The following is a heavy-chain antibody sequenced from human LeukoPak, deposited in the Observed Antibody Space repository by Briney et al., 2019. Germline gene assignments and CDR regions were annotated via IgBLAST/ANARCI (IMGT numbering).Heavy chain of an antibody. Sequence: GGSLRLSCAASGFTFSSYAMSWVRQAPGKGLEWVSAISGSGGSTYYADSVKGRFTISRGNSKNTLYLQMNSLRAEDTAVYYCAKVRGYDSSQFDYRGQGTLVTVSS. CDR2: ISGSGGST. CDR1: GFTFSSYA. J-gene: IGHJ4*02. D-gene: IGHD3-22*01. CDR3: AKVRGYDSSQFDY. V-gene: IGHV3-23*01.